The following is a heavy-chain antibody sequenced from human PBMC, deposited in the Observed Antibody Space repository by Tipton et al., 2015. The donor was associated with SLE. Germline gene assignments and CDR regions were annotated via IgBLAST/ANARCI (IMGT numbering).Heavy chain of an antibody. Sequence: TLSLTCTVSGGSISNGGHFWSWIRQPAGRGLEWIGRIYTSGSTNYNPSLKSRVTMSVDTSKNQFSLKLNSVTAADTAMYYCARDLGRRYWFDPWGQGTLVTVSS. CDR3: ARDLGRRYWFDP. CDR2: IYTSGST. V-gene: IGHV4-61*02. CDR1: GGSISNGGHF. J-gene: IGHJ5*02.